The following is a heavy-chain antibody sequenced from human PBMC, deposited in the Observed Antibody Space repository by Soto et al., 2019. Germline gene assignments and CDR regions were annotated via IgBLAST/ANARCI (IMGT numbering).Heavy chain of an antibody. V-gene: IGHV4-59*01. CDR3: ARDCPYYDFWSGSLGGGMDV. D-gene: IGHD3-3*01. CDR1: GCSISSYY. CDR2: IYYSGST. J-gene: IGHJ6*02. Sequence: PAETLSLTCTVSGCSISSYYCIWGRRPPFKGLEGIGYIYYSGSTNYNPSLKSRVTISVDTSKNQFSLKLSSVTAADTAVYYCARDCPYYDFWSGSLGGGMDVWGQGTTVTVSS.